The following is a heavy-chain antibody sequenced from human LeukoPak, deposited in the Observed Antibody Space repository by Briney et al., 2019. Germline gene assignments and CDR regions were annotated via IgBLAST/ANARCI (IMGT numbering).Heavy chain of an antibody. CDR2: IYYSGST. V-gene: IGHV4-59*08. CDR1: GGSISNYY. Sequence: SETLSLTCTVSGGSISNYYWSWIRQPPGKGLEWIGYIYYSGSTNYNPSLRSRVTISVDTSKNQFSLKLSSVTAADTAVYYCARQVGYSYGRGAFDIWGQGTMVTVSS. CDR3: ARQVGYSYGRGAFDI. J-gene: IGHJ3*02. D-gene: IGHD5-18*01.